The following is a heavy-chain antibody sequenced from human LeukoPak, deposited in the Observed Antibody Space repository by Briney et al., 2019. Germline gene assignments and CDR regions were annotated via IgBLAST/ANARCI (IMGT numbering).Heavy chain of an antibody. V-gene: IGHV3-21*01. Sequence: PGGSLRLSCAASGFTFSSYSMNWVRQAPGKGLEWVSSISSSSSYIYYADSVKGRFTISRDNAKNSLYLQMNSLRAEDTAVYYCARDGSRGYCSSTSCPPLPFDYWGQGTLVTVSS. CDR3: ARDGSRGYCSSTSCPPLPFDY. CDR1: GFTFSSYS. D-gene: IGHD2-2*01. J-gene: IGHJ4*02. CDR2: ISSSSSYI.